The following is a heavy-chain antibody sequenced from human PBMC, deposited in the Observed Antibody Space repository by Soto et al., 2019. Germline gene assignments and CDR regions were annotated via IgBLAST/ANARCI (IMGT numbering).Heavy chain of an antibody. J-gene: IGHJ5*02. Sequence: QVQLQESGPALVKPSETLSLTCTVSGDSISSYYWSWIRQPTGKGLEWIGYIYYTGSTNYNPSLTSRVTISVDTSKNQFSLRLSSVTAADTAVYYCARGSSSWSPWGQGTLVTVSS. V-gene: IGHV4-59*01. CDR2: IYYTGST. D-gene: IGHD6-13*01. CDR3: ARGSSSWSP. CDR1: GDSISSYY.